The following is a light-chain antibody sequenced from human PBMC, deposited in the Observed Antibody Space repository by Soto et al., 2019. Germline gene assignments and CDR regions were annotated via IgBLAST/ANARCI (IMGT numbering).Light chain of an antibody. Sequence: EIVMTQSPGTLSVSPGERATLSCRTSQSVSSNLAWYQQKPGQAPRLLIYGASTRATGIPARFSGSGSGTEFTLTISSLQSEDFAVYYCQQYNDWPPGFFGGGTKVEIK. CDR1: QSVSSN. CDR2: GAS. J-gene: IGKJ4*01. CDR3: QQYNDWPPGF. V-gene: IGKV3-15*01.